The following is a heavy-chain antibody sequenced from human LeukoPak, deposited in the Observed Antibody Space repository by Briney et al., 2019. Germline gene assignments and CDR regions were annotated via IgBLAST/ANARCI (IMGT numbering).Heavy chain of an antibody. D-gene: IGHD3-22*01. CDR2: ISGSGGST. J-gene: IGHJ4*02. CDR1: GFTFSSYA. Sequence: GRSLRLSCAASGFTFSSYAMSWVRQAPGKGLEWVSAISGSGGSTYYADSVKGRFTISRDNSKNTLYLQMNSLRAEDTAVYYCANLYRYYYDSSGYPDYWGQGTLVTVSS. V-gene: IGHV3-23*01. CDR3: ANLYRYYYDSSGYPDY.